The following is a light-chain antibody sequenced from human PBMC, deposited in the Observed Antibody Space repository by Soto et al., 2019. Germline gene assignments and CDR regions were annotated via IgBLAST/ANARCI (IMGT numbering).Light chain of an antibody. CDR2: GAS. CDR3: QQYGSSPST. CDR1: QSISSY. Sequence: EIVLTQSPGTLSLSPGERATLSCRASQSISSYLAWYRQKPGQAPRRLIFGASIRATGIPDRFSGSGSGTDFTLTISGLEPEDFAVYYCQQYGSSPSTFGQGTKVDIK. J-gene: IGKJ1*01. V-gene: IGKV3-20*01.